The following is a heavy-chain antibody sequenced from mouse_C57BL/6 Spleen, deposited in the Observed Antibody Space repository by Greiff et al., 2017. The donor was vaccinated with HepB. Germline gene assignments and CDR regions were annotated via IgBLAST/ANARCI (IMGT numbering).Heavy chain of an antibody. V-gene: IGHV3-6*01. CDR2: ISYDGSN. J-gene: IGHJ2*01. Sequence: VQRVESGPGLVKPSQSLSLTCSVTGYSITSGYYWNWIRQFPGNKLEWMGYISYDGSNNYNPSLKNRISITRDTSKNQFFLKLNSVTTEDTATYYCARRDDYDGDYFDYWGQGTTLTVSS. CDR3: ARRDDYDGDYFDY. CDR1: GYSITSGYY. D-gene: IGHD2-4*01.